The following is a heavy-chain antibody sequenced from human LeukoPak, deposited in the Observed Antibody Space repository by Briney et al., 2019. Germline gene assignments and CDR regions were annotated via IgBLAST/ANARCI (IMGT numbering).Heavy chain of an antibody. J-gene: IGHJ4*02. CDR2: ISGSGGST. Sequence: GGFLRLSCAASGFTFSTYAMSWVRQAPGKGPEWVSGISGSGGSTYYADSVRGRFTISRDNSKNTLYLQMNSLRADDTAVYYCARDLYQWYFDYWGQGTLVTVSS. V-gene: IGHV3-23*01. CDR1: GFTFSTYA. D-gene: IGHD6-19*01. CDR3: ARDLYQWYFDY.